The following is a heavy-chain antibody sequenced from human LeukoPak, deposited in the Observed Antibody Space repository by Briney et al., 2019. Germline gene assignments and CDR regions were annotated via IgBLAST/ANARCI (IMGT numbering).Heavy chain of an antibody. CDR1: GYTFTSYG. CDR3: ARSGDILTGYYIGRSGYDY. J-gene: IGHJ4*02. V-gene: IGHV1-18*01. D-gene: IGHD3-9*01. Sequence: GASVKVSCKASGYTFTSYGISWVRQAPGQGLEWMGWISAYNGNTNYAQKLQGRVTMTTDTSTSTAYMELRSLRSDDTAVYYCARSGDILTGYYIGRSGYDYWGQGTLVTVSS. CDR2: ISAYNGNT.